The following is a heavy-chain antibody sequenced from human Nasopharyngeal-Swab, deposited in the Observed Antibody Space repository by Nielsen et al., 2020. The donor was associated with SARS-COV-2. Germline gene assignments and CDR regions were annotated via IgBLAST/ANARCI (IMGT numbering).Heavy chain of an antibody. CDR1: GGSISSSSYY. D-gene: IGHD6-19*01. CDR3: ASFYSSGWYRYYFDY. J-gene: IGHJ4*02. Sequence: SETLSLTCTVSGGSISSSSYYWGWIRQPPGKGLEWIGSIYYSGSTYYNPSLKSRVTIPVDTSKNQFSLKLSSVTAADTAVYYCASFYSSGWYRYYFDYWGQGTLVTVSS. CDR2: IYYSGST. V-gene: IGHV4-39*01.